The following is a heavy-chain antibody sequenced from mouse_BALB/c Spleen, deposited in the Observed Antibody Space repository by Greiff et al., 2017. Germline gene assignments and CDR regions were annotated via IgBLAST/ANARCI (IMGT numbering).Heavy chain of an antibody. CDR2: IWRGGST. D-gene: IGHD2-4*01. V-gene: IGHV2-5-1*01. Sequence: QVQLQQSGPSLVQPSQSLSITCTVSGFSLTSYGVHWVRQSPGKGLEWLGVIWRGGSTDYNAAFMSRLSITKDNSKSRVFFKMNSLQADDTAIYYCAKTYDYDADWFAYWGQGTLVTVSA. CDR3: AKTYDYDADWFAY. CDR1: GFSLTSYG. J-gene: IGHJ3*01.